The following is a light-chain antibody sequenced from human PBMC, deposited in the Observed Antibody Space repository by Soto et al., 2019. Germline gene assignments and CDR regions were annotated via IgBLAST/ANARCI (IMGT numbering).Light chain of an antibody. CDR1: SSNIGAGYD. V-gene: IGLV1-40*01. CDR3: QSYDSSLSGSKVV. J-gene: IGLJ2*01. CDR2: GNN. Sequence: QSVLTQPPSVSGAPGQRVTLSCTGSSSNIGAGYDVHWYQQLPGTAPKLLIYGNNNRPSGVPDRFSGSKSGTSASLAITGLKAEDEADYYCQSYDSSLSGSKVVFGGGTKLTVL.